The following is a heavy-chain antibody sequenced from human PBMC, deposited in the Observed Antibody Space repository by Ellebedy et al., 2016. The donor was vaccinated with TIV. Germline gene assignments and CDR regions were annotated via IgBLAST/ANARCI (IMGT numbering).Heavy chain of an antibody. CDR1: GGSISSSGYY. J-gene: IGHJ4*02. CDR3: ARHVSKYYYDF. Sequence: MPSETLSLTCTVSGGSISSSGYYWGWIRLPPGKGLECIGTMYSSGSTYYNPSLKSRVTMSVDTSKSQFSLKLSSVSAADTAVYYCARHVSKYYYDFWGLGTLVTVSS. V-gene: IGHV4-39*01. CDR2: MYSSGST.